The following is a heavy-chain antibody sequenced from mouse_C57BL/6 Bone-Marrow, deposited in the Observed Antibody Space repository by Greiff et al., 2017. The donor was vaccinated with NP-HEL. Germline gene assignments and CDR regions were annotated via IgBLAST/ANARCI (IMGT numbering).Heavy chain of an antibody. CDR3: ARDALYGSSRYWYFDV. V-gene: IGHV7-1*01. J-gene: IGHJ1*03. Sequence: EVMLVESGGGLVQSGRSLRLSCATSGFTFSDFYMEWVRQAPGKGLEWIAASRNKANDYITEYSASVKGRFIVSRDTSQSILYLQMNALRAEDTAIYYCARDALYGSSRYWYFDVWGTGTTVTVSS. CDR1: GFTFSDFY. CDR2: SRNKANDYIT. D-gene: IGHD1-1*01.